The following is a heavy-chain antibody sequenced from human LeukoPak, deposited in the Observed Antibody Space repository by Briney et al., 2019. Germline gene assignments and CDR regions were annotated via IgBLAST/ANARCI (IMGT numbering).Heavy chain of an antibody. V-gene: IGHV1-69*04. Sequence: SVKVSCKASGGTFSSYAISWVRQAPGQGLEWMGRIIPILGIANYAQKFQGRVTITADKSTSTAYMERSSLRSEDTAVYYCASQWLVQGFRFDYWGQGTLVTVSS. CDR2: IIPILGIA. CDR3: ASQWLVQGFRFDY. J-gene: IGHJ4*02. CDR1: GGTFSSYA. D-gene: IGHD6-19*01.